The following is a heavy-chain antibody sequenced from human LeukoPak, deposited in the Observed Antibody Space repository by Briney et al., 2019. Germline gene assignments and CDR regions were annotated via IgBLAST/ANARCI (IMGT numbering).Heavy chain of an antibody. Sequence: GGSLRLSCAASGFTFIDYEMNWVRQAPGKGLEWVSYISSSGSTIYYADSVKGRFTISRDDAKNSLYLQMNSLRAEDTAVYYCARDNYDSSTPYYFDYGGQGTLVTVSS. V-gene: IGHV3-48*03. J-gene: IGHJ4*02. CDR3: ARDNYDSSTPYYFDY. CDR1: GFTFIDYE. CDR2: ISSSGSTI. D-gene: IGHD3-22*01.